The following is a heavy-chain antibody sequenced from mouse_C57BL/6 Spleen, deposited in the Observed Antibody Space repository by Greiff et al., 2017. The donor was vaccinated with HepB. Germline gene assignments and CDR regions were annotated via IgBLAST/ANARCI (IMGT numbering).Heavy chain of an antibody. J-gene: IGHJ2*01. Sequence: EVQLVESGGGLVKPGGSLKLSCAASGFTFSSYAMSWVRQTPEKRLEWVATISDGGSYTYDPDNVKGRFTISRDNAKNNLYLQMSHLKSEDTAMYYCARDSNWDGLDYWGQGTTLTVSS. V-gene: IGHV5-4*01. D-gene: IGHD4-1*01. CDR1: GFTFSSYA. CDR2: ISDGGSYT. CDR3: ARDSNWDGLDY.